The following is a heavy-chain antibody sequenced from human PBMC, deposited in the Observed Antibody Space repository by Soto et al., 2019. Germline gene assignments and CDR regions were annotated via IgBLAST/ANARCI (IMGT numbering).Heavy chain of an antibody. CDR1: GVSVSSGSYY. D-gene: IGHD6-13*01. Sequence: SETLSLTCTVSGVSVSSGSYYWSWIRQPPGKGLEWIGYIYNSGSTNYNPSLKSRVTISVDTSKNQFSLKLNSVTAADTAVYYCASEIAAIGLRWFDPWGQGTLVTVSS. V-gene: IGHV4-61*01. J-gene: IGHJ5*02. CDR3: ASEIAAIGLRWFDP. CDR2: IYNSGST.